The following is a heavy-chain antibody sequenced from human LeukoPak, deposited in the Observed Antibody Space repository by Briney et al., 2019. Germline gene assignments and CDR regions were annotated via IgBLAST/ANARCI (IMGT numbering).Heavy chain of an antibody. CDR3: ARGTDYYDSSGYYSYHY. CDR1: GFTFSSYS. D-gene: IGHD3-22*01. Sequence: PGGSLRLSCAASGFTFSSYSMNWVRQAPGKGLEWVSGINWNGGSTGYADSVKGRFTISRDNAKNSLYLQMNRLRAEDTALYYCARGTDYYDSSGYYSYHYWGQGTLVTVSS. CDR2: INWNGGST. V-gene: IGHV3-20*04. J-gene: IGHJ4*02.